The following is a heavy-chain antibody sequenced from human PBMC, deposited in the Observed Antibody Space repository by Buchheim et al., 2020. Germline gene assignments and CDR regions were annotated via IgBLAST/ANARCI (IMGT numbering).Heavy chain of an antibody. J-gene: IGHJ4*02. V-gene: IGHV3-7*01. D-gene: IGHD1-1*01. CDR1: GFTFSRFW. CDR2: LKDDGRED. Sequence: EVQLVESGGGLVQPGGSLRLSCAASGFTFSRFWMSWVRQAPGKGLEWVASLKDDGREDSYVDSVKGRFIASRDNANDSLYLQMNGLRVEDTAVYYCARARWGGTGPDYWGQGTL. CDR3: ARARWGGTGPDY.